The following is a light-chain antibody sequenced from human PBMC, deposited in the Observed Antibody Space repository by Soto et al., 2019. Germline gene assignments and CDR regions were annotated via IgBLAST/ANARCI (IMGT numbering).Light chain of an antibody. CDR3: ATWDDNLDGYV. CDR2: SHN. CDR1: RSNIGSNT. J-gene: IGLJ1*01. Sequence: QSVLTQPPSASGAPGQRVTISCYGSRSNIGSNTVNWYQQLPGTAPKLLIYSHNQRPSGVPDRFSVSKSGTSASLAISGLQSEDEADYYCATWDDNLDGYVFGTGTKLTVL. V-gene: IGLV1-44*01.